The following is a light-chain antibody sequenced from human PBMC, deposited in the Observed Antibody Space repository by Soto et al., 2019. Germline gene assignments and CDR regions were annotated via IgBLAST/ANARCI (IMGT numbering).Light chain of an antibody. V-gene: IGKV1-17*01. J-gene: IGKJ4*01. CDR2: SAS. CDR3: LQHNSYPRT. Sequence: DIQMTQSPSSVSASVGDTVTITCRASQDINVYLNWYQQKPGEVPKLLIYSASSLHSGVPSRFTGSGSETDFTLTIRSLQPEDFATYYCLQHNSYPRTFGGGTKVDIK. CDR1: QDINVY.